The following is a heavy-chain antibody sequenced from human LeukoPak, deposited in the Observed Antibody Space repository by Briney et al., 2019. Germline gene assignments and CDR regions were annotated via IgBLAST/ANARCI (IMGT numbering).Heavy chain of an antibody. V-gene: IGHV1-18*04. CDR1: GYTFTDYG. CDR2: ISAYNGNT. D-gene: IGHD6-19*01. CDR3: ARGGSGWYVDY. Sequence: ASVKVSCKASGYTFTDYGLTWVRQAPGQGLEWMGWISAYNGNTNYAQRLQGRVTMTADTSTSTAYMELRSPRSDDTAVYYCARGGSGWYVDYWGQGTLVTVSS. J-gene: IGHJ4*02.